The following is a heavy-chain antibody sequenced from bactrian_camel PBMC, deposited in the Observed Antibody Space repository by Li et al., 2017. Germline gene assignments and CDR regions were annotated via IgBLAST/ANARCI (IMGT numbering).Heavy chain of an antibody. CDR2: VYDMGLT. V-gene: IGHV3S26*01. J-gene: IGHJ4*01. D-gene: IGHD2*01. CDR1: GYSYSSGC. CDR3: AADGTPARRLTTTQALQAVEYNS. Sequence: VQLVESGGSSVQAGGSLRLSCAATGYSYSSGCGGWIRQAPGKEREGVAVVYDMGLTGYADSVKGRFTISKDNAKNTLYLQMNSLKPEDTGMYYCAADGTPARRLTTTQALQAVEYNSWGQGTQVTVS.